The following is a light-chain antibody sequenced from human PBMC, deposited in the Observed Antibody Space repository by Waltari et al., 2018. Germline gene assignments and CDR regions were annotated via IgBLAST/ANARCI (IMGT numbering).Light chain of an antibody. CDR1: SSAVGGYNS. V-gene: IGLV2-14*01. CDR2: DVS. J-gene: IGLJ1*01. CDR3: NSYTSRFYV. Sequence: QSVLTQPASVSGSPGQSITISCTGTSSAVGGYNSVSWDQQHPGKAPKLMIYDVSKRPSGVSNRFSGSKSGNTASLTISGLHTEDEADYYCNSYTSRFYVFGTGTKVTVL.